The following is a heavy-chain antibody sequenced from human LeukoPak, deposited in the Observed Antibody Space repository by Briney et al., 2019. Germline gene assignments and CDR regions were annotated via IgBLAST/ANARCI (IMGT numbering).Heavy chain of an antibody. CDR1: EFTFSNYW. Sequence: GGSLRLSCAASEFTFSNYWMTWVRQAPGKGLEWVAFIRSDGYHTYYTDSVKGRFIITRDNFKNTLYLQMNSLRLEDMAVYYCAKPSGSGVDYWGRGTRVTVSS. CDR3: AKPSGSGVDY. J-gene: IGHJ4*02. CDR2: IRSDGYHT. D-gene: IGHD1-26*01. V-gene: IGHV3-30*02.